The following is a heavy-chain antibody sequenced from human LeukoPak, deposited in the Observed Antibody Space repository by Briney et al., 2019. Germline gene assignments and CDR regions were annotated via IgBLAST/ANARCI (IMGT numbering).Heavy chain of an antibody. CDR3: ARKIAPGGTGLGCLDA. D-gene: IGHD1-26*01. Sequence: ASVKVSCKASGDRFNSFGISWVRQAPGQGLEWMGWISGYNGHTKYSQKLLGRVTLTTDTSSSTAYMELRSLRSDDTAVYYCARKIAPGGTGLGCLDAWGQGTLVLVSS. J-gene: IGHJ5*02. V-gene: IGHV1-18*01. CDR2: ISGYNGHT. CDR1: GDRFNSFG.